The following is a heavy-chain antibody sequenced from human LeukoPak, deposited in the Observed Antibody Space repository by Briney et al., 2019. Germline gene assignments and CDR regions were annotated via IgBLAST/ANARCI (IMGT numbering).Heavy chain of an antibody. CDR3: SRAEYSPGYYSYDYYYMDV. CDR1: GFTFSSYS. CDR2: ISSSSYI. D-gene: IGHD6-6*01. Sequence: GGSLRLSCAASGFTFSSYSMNWIRQAPGKGLEWVSSISSSSYIYYADSVKGRFTISRDNAKNSLYLQMNSLRAEDTAVYFCSRAEYSPGYYSYDYYYMDVWGKGTTVTVSS. V-gene: IGHV3-21*01. J-gene: IGHJ6*03.